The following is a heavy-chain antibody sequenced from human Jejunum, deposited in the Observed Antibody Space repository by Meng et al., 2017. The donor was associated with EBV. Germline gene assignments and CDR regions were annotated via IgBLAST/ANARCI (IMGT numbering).Heavy chain of an antibody. CDR1: CGSFNRGNVY. J-gene: IGHJ4*02. V-gene: IGHV4-61*01. Sequence: QVPDPGRAEPPEPLSLPCTFSCGSFNRGNVYWSWIRQPPGKGLEWIGYIYYSGSTNYIPSLKSRVTISLDTSKNQFSLKLSSVTAADTAVYYCAGLRYSGYDRAFDYWGQGALVTVSS. CDR2: IYYSGST. CDR3: AGLRYSGYDRAFDY. D-gene: IGHD5-12*01.